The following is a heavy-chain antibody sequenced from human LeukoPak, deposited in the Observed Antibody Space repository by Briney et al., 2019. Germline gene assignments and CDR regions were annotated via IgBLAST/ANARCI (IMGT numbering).Heavy chain of an antibody. CDR1: GYTFTSYY. D-gene: IGHD6-13*01. CDR3: AGGRPGYSSSWYF. Sequence: ASVKVSCKASGYTFTSYYMHWVRQAPGQGLEWMGWINPNSGGTNYAQKFQGRVTMTRDTSISTAYMELSRLRSDDTAVYYCAGGRPGYSSSWYFWGQGTMVTVSS. V-gene: IGHV1-2*02. J-gene: IGHJ3*01. CDR2: INPNSGGT.